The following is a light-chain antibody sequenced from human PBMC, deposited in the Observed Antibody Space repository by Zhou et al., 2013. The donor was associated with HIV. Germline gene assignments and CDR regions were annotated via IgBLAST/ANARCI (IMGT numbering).Light chain of an antibody. CDR1: QSVASNY. CDR2: GAF. CDR3: QQYGDSPPT. V-gene: IGKV3-20*01. Sequence: EIVLTQSPATLSLSPGDRAALSCRVSQSVASNYLAWYQQKPGQAPRLLIHGAFSRAPGIPGRFTGSGSGTDFTLTIRRLEPEDFAVYFCQQYGDSPPTFGGGTKVEIK. J-gene: IGKJ4*01.